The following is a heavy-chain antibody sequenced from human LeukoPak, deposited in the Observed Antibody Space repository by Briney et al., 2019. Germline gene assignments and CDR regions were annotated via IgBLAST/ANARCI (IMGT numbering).Heavy chain of an antibody. J-gene: IGHJ5*02. CDR1: GYTFTTYA. Sequence: ASVKVFCKASGYTFTTYAMHWVRQAPGQRLEWMGWINADSGDTKYSQRFQGRVTISRDTSAYTAYMELRSLISEDTAVYYCARAPYDFLTGYSLNWFDPWGQGTLVTVSS. D-gene: IGHD3-9*01. CDR3: ARAPYDFLTGYSLNWFDP. V-gene: IGHV1-3*01. CDR2: INADSGDT.